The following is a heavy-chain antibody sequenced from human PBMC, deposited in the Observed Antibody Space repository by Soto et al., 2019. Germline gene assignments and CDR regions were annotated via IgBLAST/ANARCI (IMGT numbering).Heavy chain of an antibody. J-gene: IGHJ4*02. V-gene: IGHV3-30*18. CDR2: ISYDGSNK. CDR1: GFTFSSYG. D-gene: IGHD5-18*01. CDR3: AKERGYSYGWAYYFDY. Sequence: LRLSCAASGFTFSSYGMHWVRQAPGKGLEWVAVISYDGSNKYYADSVKGRFTISRDNSKNTLYLQMNSLRAEDTAVYYCAKERGYSYGWAYYFDYWGQGTLVTVYS.